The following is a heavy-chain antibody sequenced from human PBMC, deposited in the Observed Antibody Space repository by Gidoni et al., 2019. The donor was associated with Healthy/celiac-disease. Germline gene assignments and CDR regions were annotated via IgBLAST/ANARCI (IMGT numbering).Heavy chain of an antibody. CDR1: TFSSYA. Sequence: TFSSYAMHWVRQAPGKGLEWVAVISYDGSNKYYADSVKGRFTISRDNSKNTLYLQMNSLRAEDTAVYYCARGQYCSGGSCYSFGFYYYGMDVWGQGTTVTVSS. CDR3: ARGQYCSGGSCYSFGFYYYGMDV. V-gene: IGHV3-30-3*01. J-gene: IGHJ6*02. D-gene: IGHD2-15*01. CDR2: ISYDGSNK.